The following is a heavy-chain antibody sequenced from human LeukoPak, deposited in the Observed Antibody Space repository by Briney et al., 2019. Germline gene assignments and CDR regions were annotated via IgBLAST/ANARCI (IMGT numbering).Heavy chain of an antibody. D-gene: IGHD6-19*01. V-gene: IGHV4-31*03. CDR3: ARPPVIAVAGTGIYFDF. CDR2: IYYSGGT. Sequence: SETLSLTCSVSGDSISGGGYYWSWLRQHPGKGLEWIGYIYYSGGTYYSPSLKSRITISVDTSKNQFSLKLTSVTAADTAFYYCARPPVIAVAGTGIYFDFGGQGTRVTV. J-gene: IGHJ4*02. CDR1: GDSISGGGYY.